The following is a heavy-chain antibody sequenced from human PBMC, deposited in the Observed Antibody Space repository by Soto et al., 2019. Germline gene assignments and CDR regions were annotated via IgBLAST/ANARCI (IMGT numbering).Heavy chain of an antibody. Sequence: QVHLVQSEAEVKKPGSSVKVSCKASGGTFTTYAISWVRQAPGQGLEWMGGIIPIFATANYAQKFQGRVTMTADERTSTVYMDLISLRSETTAVYYCARGSLSPCGVIIPSSHSGMDVWGQGTTVTVSS. J-gene: IGHJ6*02. D-gene: IGHD3-3*01. CDR3: ARGSLSPCGVIIPSSHSGMDV. CDR2: IIPIFATA. CDR1: GGTFTTYA. V-gene: IGHV1-69*12.